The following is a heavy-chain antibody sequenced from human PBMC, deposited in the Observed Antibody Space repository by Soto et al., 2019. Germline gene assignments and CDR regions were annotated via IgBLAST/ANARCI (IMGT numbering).Heavy chain of an antibody. V-gene: IGHV3-30*03. CDR1: GFSFNNYD. J-gene: IGHJ4*02. CDR2: ISHDGTSQ. D-gene: IGHD5-18*01. CDR3: ERDVKRGYHYGAAAH. Sequence: PGGSLRLSCAASGFSFNNYDMHWVRQTPDKGLEWVAVISHDGTSQYYGDSMKGRFTISRDNSQNTVYLHMNSLRPEDAAVYYCERDVKRGYHYGAAAHWGQGTLVTVSS.